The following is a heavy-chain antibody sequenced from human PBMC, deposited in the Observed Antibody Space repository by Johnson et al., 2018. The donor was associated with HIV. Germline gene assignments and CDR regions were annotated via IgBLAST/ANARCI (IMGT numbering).Heavy chain of an antibody. D-gene: IGHD3-22*01. CDR2: INWNGGST. Sequence: VQLVESGGGVVRPGGSLRLSCAASGFTFDDYGMSWVRQAPGKGLEWVSGINWNGGSTGYADSVKGRFTLSRDNAKNSLYLQIDSLRAEDTAVYYCARLPCLDPRGVVGTFDIWGHGTMVTVSS. CDR3: ARLPCLDPRGVVGTFDI. J-gene: IGHJ3*02. CDR1: GFTFDDYG. V-gene: IGHV3-20*04.